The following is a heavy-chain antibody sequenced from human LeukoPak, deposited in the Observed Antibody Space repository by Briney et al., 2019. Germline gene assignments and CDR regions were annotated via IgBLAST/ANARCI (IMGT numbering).Heavy chain of an antibody. CDR3: ASEFIVGTTAY. CDR2: IGSGGST. V-gene: IGHV3-23*01. J-gene: IGHJ4*02. Sequence: GGSLRLSCAASGFTFSNYAMSWVRQAPGKGLEWVSAIGSGGSTYYADTVKGRFTISRDNSKSTLYLQMNSLRAEDTAIYYCASEFIVGTTAYWGQGTLVTVSS. CDR1: GFTFSNYA. D-gene: IGHD1-26*01.